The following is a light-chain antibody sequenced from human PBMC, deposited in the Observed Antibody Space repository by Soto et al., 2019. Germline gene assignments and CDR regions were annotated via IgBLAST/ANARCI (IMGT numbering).Light chain of an antibody. V-gene: IGLV2-14*01. CDR3: ASYRNANTLVV. CDR1: SRDIGNYNY. Sequence: QSVLTQPASVSGSPGQSITISCTGTSRDIGNYNYVSWYQHHPGKAPKLMIYEVTSRPSGVSDRFSGSKSGMTASLTISGLQPEDEADYFCASYRNANTLVVFGTGTKVTVL. J-gene: IGLJ1*01. CDR2: EVT.